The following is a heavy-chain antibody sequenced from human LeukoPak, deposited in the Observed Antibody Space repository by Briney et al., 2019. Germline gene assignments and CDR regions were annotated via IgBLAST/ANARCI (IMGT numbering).Heavy chain of an antibody. D-gene: IGHD2-21*02. CDR3: ARDGDTGYFDY. Sequence: ASVQVSCKASGYTFTGFHIHWLRQAPGQGLEWIGWINPNSGETKFAQNFQGRVTMTRDTSISTVYMELSRLRSDDTAVYNCARDGDTGYFDYWGQGSLVTVSS. J-gene: IGHJ4*02. CDR1: GYTFTGFH. V-gene: IGHV1-2*02. CDR2: INPNSGET.